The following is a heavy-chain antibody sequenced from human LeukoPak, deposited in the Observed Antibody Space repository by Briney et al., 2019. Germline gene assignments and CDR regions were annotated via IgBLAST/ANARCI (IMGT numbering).Heavy chain of an antibody. CDR3: ARLWSEGNWENWFDP. CDR2: IYCSGNT. V-gene: IGHV4-59*01. J-gene: IGHJ5*02. CDR1: GGSISSYY. Sequence: SETLSLTCTVSGGSISSYYWSWIRQPPGKGLEWIGYIYCSGNTNYNPSLKSRVTISVDTSKNQFSLKLSSVTAADTAVYYCARLWSEGNWENWFDPWGQGTLVTVSS. D-gene: IGHD3-3*01.